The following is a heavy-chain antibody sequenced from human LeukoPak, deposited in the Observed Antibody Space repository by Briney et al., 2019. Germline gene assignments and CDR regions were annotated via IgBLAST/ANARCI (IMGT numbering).Heavy chain of an antibody. Sequence: SETLSLTCTVSGGSISSYYWSWIRQPPGKGLEWIGYVYYSGSTNYNPSLKSRVTISVDTSKNQFSLKLRSVTAADTAVYYCARVRCSGGSCPYYYYYYYMDVWGKGTTVTVSS. D-gene: IGHD2-15*01. CDR2: VYYSGST. CDR3: ARVRCSGGSCPYYYYYYYMDV. J-gene: IGHJ6*03. V-gene: IGHV4-59*01. CDR1: GGSISSYY.